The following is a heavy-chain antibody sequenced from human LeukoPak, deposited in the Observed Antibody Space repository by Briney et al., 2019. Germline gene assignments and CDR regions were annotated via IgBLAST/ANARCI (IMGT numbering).Heavy chain of an antibody. CDR3: ARDYVNPNYYDSSGRFDY. Sequence: GGSLRLSCAASGFAFSSYAMSWVRQAPGKGLEWVSTITGSGDITNYADSVKGRFTISRDNSKNTLYVQMNSLRAEDTAVYYCARDYVNPNYYDSSGRFDYWGQGTLVTVSS. CDR2: ITGSGDIT. D-gene: IGHD3-22*01. CDR1: GFAFSSYA. V-gene: IGHV3-23*01. J-gene: IGHJ4*02.